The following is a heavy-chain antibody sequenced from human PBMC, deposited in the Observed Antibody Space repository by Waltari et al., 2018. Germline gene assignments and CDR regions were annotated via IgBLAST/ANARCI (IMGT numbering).Heavy chain of an antibody. J-gene: IGHJ4*02. D-gene: IGHD2-2*01. Sequence: QVQLVQSGAEVKKPGASVKVSCKTSGYTFTGYYMYWVRQAPGQGVGWMGGINPYRGGKAYAQKFQGRVTLTRDTSNSTAYMELNRLISDDSAMYYCATAPDAFQIINWGQGTLVTVSS. CDR2: INPYRGGK. V-gene: IGHV1-2*02. CDR3: ATAPDAFQIIN. CDR1: GYTFTGYY.